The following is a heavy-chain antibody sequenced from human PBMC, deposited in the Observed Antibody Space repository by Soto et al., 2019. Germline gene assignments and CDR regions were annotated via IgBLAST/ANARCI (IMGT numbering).Heavy chain of an antibody. D-gene: IGHD3-10*01. CDR1: GFTFSRFE. CDR2: ISSSGSTA. J-gene: IGHJ4*02. V-gene: IGHV3-48*03. CDR3: TRAAWFPYLSFY. Sequence: PGGSLKLSCAASGFTFSRFELHWVRQAPGKGLEWISYISSSGSTAYYASSVEGRFTISRDNANNSVYLQMDSLRAEDTALYYCTRAAWFPYLSFYWGQGALVTVSS.